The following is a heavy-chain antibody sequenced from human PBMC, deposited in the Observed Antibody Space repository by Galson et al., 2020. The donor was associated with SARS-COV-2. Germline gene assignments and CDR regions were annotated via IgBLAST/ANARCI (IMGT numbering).Heavy chain of an antibody. CDR1: GFTLSSYA. J-gene: IGHJ4*02. CDR2: ISYDGSNK. Sequence: GGSLRLSCAASGFTLSSYAMHWVRQAPGKGLEWVAVISYDGSNKYYADSVKGRFTISRDNSKNTLYLQMNSLRAEDTAVYYCAGGSYFLYYFDYWGQGTLVTVSS. CDR3: AGGSYFLYYFDY. D-gene: IGHD1-26*01. V-gene: IGHV3-30*04.